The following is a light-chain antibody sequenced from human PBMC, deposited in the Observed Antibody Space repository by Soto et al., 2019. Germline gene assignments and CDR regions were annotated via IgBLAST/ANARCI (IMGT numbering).Light chain of an antibody. CDR1: QTISSW. CDR3: QQSYSNPRT. CDR2: AAS. V-gene: IGKV1-39*01. J-gene: IGKJ1*01. Sequence: DIQMTQSPSTLSGSVGDRVTITCRASQTISSWLAWYQQKKGKAPKLLIYAASSLQSGVPSRLSGSGYGTDLTITISSMKNEDFETYYCQQSYSNPRTFGHGTKVDIK.